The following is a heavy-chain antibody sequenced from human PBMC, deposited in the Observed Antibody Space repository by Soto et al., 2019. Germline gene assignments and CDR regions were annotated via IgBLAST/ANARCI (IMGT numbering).Heavy chain of an antibody. J-gene: IGHJ4*02. CDR2: INPSGGST. V-gene: IGHV1-46*01. CDR1: GYTFTSYY. Sequence: ASVKVSCKASGYTFTSYYMHWVRQAPGQGLEWMGIINPSGGSTSYAQKFQGRVTMTRDTSTSTVYMDLSSLRSEDTAVYYCARDHYYDSSGYYVDFDYWGQGTLVTVSS. CDR3: ARDHYYDSSGYYVDFDY. D-gene: IGHD3-22*01.